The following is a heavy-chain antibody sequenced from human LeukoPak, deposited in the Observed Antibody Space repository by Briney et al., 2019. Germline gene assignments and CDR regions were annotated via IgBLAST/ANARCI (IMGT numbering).Heavy chain of an antibody. CDR1: GYTFIDYY. D-gene: IGHD1-1*01. CDR3: ATHLTLADAFDV. Sequence: ASVKVSCKASGYTFIDYYFHWVRQAPGQGLEWMGWIKPKSAATNYAQKFQGRVTMTRDTSISTAYMDLSGLRSDDTAVYYCATHLTLADAFDVWGQGTMATVSS. CDR2: IKPKSAAT. J-gene: IGHJ3*01. V-gene: IGHV1-2*02.